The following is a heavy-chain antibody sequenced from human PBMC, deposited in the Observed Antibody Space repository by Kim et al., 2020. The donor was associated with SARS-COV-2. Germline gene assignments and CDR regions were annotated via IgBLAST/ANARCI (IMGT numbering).Heavy chain of an antibody. CDR2: ISGSGCST. CDR1: GFTFSSYA. V-gene: IGHV3-23*01. CDR3: AKDRTLYYDFWSGYDRPRDGMDV. J-gene: IGHJ6*02. Sequence: GGSLRLSCAASGFTFSSYAMSWVRQAPGKGLEWVSAISGSGCSTYYPDSVKGRFTISRDNSKNTLYLQMNSLRPEDTTVYYCAKDRTLYYDFWSGYDRPRDGMDVWGQGTTVTVSS. D-gene: IGHD3-3*01.